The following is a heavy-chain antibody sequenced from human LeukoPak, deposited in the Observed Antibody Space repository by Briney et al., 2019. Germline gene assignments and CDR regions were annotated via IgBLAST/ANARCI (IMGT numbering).Heavy chain of an antibody. J-gene: IGHJ3*02. CDR1: GYSFSSNW. V-gene: IGHV5-51*01. Sequence: HGESLQISCKGSGYSFSSNWIAWVRQVPGKGLEWMGIIYPGDSDTRYSPSFQGQVTISADKSISTAYLQWSSLKASDTAMYYCARQGKPYYDFWRFDAFDIWGQGTMVTVSS. CDR3: ARQGKPYYDFWRFDAFDI. D-gene: IGHD3-3*01. CDR2: IYPGDSDT.